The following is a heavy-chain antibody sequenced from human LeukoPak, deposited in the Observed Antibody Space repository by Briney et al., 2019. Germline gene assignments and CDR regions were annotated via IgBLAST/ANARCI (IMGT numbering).Heavy chain of an antibody. CDR1: GFTFSDSY. D-gene: IGHD4/OR15-4a*01. Sequence: PGGSLRLSCAASGFTFSDSYMSWVRQAPGKGLEWVSSISSSSSYIYYADSVKGRFTISRDNAKNSLYLQMNSLRAEDTAVYYCARRAGAYSHPYDYWGQGTLVTVSS. CDR3: ARRAGAYSHPYDY. V-gene: IGHV3-21*04. J-gene: IGHJ4*02. CDR2: ISSSSSYI.